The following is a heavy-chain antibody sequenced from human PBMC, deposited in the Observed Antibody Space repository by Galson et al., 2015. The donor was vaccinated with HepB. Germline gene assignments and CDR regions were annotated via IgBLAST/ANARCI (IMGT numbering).Heavy chain of an antibody. CDR3: ARDFSGYHLRDIYYFDY. Sequence: SLRLCCAASGFTVSSNYMTWVRQAPGKGLECVSVIYSGVSAYHADSVKGRFTISRANSKNTVYLEMNSLRAEDTAVYYCARDFSGYHLRDIYYFDYWGQGTLVPVSS. J-gene: IGHJ4*02. D-gene: IGHD5-12*01. CDR1: GFTVSSNY. CDR2: IYSGVSA. V-gene: IGHV3-53*01.